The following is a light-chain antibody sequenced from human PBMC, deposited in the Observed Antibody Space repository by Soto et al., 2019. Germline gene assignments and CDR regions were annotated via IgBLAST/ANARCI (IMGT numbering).Light chain of an antibody. V-gene: IGKV3-20*01. J-gene: IGKJ5*01. CDR3: QQYGSSPRVT. CDR1: QSVRINY. CDR2: GAS. Sequence: EIVLSQSPGTLSLSPGERATLSCRASQSVRINYLAWYQQKPGQAPRLLIYGASSMATGIPDRFSGSGSGTDFTLTISRLEPEDFAVYYCQQYGSSPRVTFGQGTRLEIK.